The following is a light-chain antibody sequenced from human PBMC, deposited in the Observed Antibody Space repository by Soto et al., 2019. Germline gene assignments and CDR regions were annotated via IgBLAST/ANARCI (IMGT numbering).Light chain of an antibody. J-gene: IGLJ7*01. V-gene: IGLV7-46*01. Sequence: QAVVTQEPSLNVSPGGTVTLTGGSSTGTVTSGHYPYWFQVKPSQAPRTLLYDINNKHSWTPARFSGSLLGGKAALTLSGAQPEDEADYYCMLSYSGPSIFGGGTQLTVL. CDR3: MLSYSGPSI. CDR1: TGTVTSGHY. CDR2: DIN.